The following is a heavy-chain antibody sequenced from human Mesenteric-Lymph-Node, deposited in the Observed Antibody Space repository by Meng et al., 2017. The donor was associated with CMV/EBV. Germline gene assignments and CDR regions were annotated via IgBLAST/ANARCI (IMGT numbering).Heavy chain of an antibody. CDR1: GFTFNKYA. D-gene: IGHD3-10*01. CDR3: AKDRAYGSGSYGS. CDR2: ISGGGEST. J-gene: IGHJ5*02. V-gene: IGHV3-23*01. Sequence: CGASGFTFNKYAMIWVRQAPGKGLEWVSGISGGGESTYYADSVKARFTISRDNSKNTVYLQMSSLRAEDTAVYYCAKDRAYGSGSYGSWGQGTLVTVSS.